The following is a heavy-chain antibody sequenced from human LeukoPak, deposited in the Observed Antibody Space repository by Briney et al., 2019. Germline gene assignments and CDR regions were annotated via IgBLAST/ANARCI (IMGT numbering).Heavy chain of an antibody. V-gene: IGHV4-4*07. D-gene: IGHD5-18*01. Sequence: SETLSLTCTVSGGSISSYYWSWIRQPAGKGLEWIGRIYTSGSTNYNPSLKSRVTMSVDTSKNQFSLKLSSVTAADTAVYYCAGDYGYSYGYHNNYYYYMDVWGKGTTVTVSS. CDR3: AGDYGYSYGYHNNYYYYMDV. CDR2: IYTSGST. J-gene: IGHJ6*03. CDR1: GGSISSYY.